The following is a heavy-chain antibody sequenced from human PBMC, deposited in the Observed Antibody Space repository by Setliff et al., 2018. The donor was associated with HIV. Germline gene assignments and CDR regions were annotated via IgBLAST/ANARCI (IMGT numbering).Heavy chain of an antibody. Sequence: PGGSLRLSCAASGFTFSSYWMTWLRRAPGRGLEWVANIKQDGSDMHYIESVKGRFTIFRGNAKNSVFLQMNSLRAEDTGVYYCATQTGFYNSHWYDYWGQGTMVTVSS. J-gene: IGHJ4*02. D-gene: IGHD6-13*01. CDR2: IKQDGSDM. CDR1: GFTFSSYW. V-gene: IGHV3-7*01. CDR3: ATQTGFYNSHWYDY.